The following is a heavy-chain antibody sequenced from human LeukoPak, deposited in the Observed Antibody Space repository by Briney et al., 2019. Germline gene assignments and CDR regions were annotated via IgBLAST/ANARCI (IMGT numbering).Heavy chain of an antibody. CDR2: ISYDGSNK. J-gene: IGHJ4*02. V-gene: IGHV3-30*18. D-gene: IGHD3-22*01. CDR1: GFTYSSYG. CDR3: AKAMYYYDSSGFNFPGD. Sequence: PGRSLRLSCAASGFTYSSYGMHWVRQAPGKGLEWVGVISYDGSNKYYADSVKDRSTISRDNSKNTLFLQMNSLRAEDTAVYYCAKAMYYYDSSGFNFPGDWGQGTLVTVSS.